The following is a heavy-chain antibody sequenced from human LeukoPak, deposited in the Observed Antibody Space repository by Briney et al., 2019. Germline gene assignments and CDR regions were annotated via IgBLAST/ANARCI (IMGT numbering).Heavy chain of an antibody. CDR1: QYNIINNW. CDR3: ALSGWQLGSLDY. Sequence: GESLKISCKGSQYNIINNWIGWVRQMPGKGLEWMGSIYPGDSETRYSPSFKGRVTISADKSISTAYLQWSSLKASDTAMYYCALSGWQLGSLDYWGQGTLVTVSS. CDR2: IYPGDSET. J-gene: IGHJ4*02. V-gene: IGHV5-51*01. D-gene: IGHD6-19*01.